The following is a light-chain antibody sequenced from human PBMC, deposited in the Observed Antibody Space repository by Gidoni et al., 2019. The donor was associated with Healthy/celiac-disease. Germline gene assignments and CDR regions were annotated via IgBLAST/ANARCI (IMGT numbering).Light chain of an antibody. Sequence: QSALTPPRSVSGSPGQSVTISCTGTSSDVGGYNYVSWYQQHPGKAPKHMIYYVIKRPSGVPDRFSGSKSGNTASLTISGLQPEDEADYYCCSYAGSSYVFGTGTKVTVL. J-gene: IGLJ1*01. CDR2: YVI. CDR1: SSDVGGYNY. CDR3: CSYAGSSYV. V-gene: IGLV2-11*01.